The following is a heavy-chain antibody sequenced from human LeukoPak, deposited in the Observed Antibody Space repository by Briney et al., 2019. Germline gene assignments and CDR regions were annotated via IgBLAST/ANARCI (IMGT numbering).Heavy chain of an antibody. D-gene: IGHD1-26*01. V-gene: IGHV4-38-2*01. CDR3: ARARGSSTAYDAFDI. CDR2: IYHCGST. J-gene: IGHJ3*02. Sequence: PSETLSLTCAVSGYSISSGCYWGWIRQPPARELEWIGRIYHCGSTYNNPSLKNRVTISVDTSNNQCSLKLSFVTAADTAVYYVARARGSSTAYDAFDIWGQGTMVTVSS. CDR1: GYSISSGCY.